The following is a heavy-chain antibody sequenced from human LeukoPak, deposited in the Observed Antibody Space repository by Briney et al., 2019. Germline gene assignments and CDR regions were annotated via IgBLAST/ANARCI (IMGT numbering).Heavy chain of an antibody. CDR1: GFIFSSYW. J-gene: IGHJ4*02. CDR3: ARDRYSGSYPLDY. D-gene: IGHD1-26*01. V-gene: IGHV3-11*01. CDR2: ISSSGSTI. Sequence: PGRSLRLSCAASGFIFSSYWMSWIRQAPGKGLEWVSYISSSGSTIYYADSVKGRFTISRDNAKNSLYLQMNSLRAEDTAVYYCARDRYSGSYPLDYWGQGTLVTVSS.